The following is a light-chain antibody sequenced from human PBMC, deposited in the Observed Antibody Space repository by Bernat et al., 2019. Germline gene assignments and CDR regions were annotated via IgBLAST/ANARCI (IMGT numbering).Light chain of an antibody. CDR3: SSYAGSNNFV. CDR2: EVS. V-gene: IGLV2-8*01. CDR1: SSDVGGYNY. J-gene: IGLJ1*01. Sequence: QSALTQPPSASGSPGQSVTISCTGTSSDVGGYNYVSWYQQHPGKAPKLMIYEVSKRPSGVPDRFSGSTSGNTASLTVSGLQAEYDADYYCSSYAGSNNFVFGTGTKVTVL.